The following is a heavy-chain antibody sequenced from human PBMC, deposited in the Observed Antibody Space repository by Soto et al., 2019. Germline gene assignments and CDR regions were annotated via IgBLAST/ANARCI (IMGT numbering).Heavy chain of an antibody. CDR2: ISYDGSNK. D-gene: IGHD6-13*01. V-gene: IGHV3-30-3*01. CDR1: GFTFSSYA. Sequence: QPGGSLRLSCAASGFTFSSYAMHWVRQAPGKGLEWVAVISYDGSNKYYADSVKGRFTISRDNSKNTLYLQMNSLRAEDTAVYYCARSRRRDYSSRWVRNYYYGMDVWGQGTTVTVSS. J-gene: IGHJ6*02. CDR3: ARSRRRDYSSRWVRNYYYGMDV.